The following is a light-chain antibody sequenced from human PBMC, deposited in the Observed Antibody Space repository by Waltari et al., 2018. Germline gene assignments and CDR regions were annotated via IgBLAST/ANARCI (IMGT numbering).Light chain of an antibody. CDR1: QTINNF. CDR2: AAS. Sequence: DIQLTQSPSSLSASVGDRVTITCRASQTINNFLNWYQQKPGKAPKLLIHAASSLQSGVPSRFSGSGSGTDFTLTISSLQPEDFATYFCQQTHTVPITFGQGTRREIK. J-gene: IGKJ5*01. V-gene: IGKV1-39*01. CDR3: QQTHTVPIT.